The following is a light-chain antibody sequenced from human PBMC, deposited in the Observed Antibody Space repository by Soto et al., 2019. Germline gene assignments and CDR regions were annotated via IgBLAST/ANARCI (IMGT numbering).Light chain of an antibody. V-gene: IGKV1-9*01. CDR3: QHYNSYSEA. Sequence: DIPLTQSPSSLSASVGDTVTIPWRASQGISSYLAWYQQKPGKAPKLLIYLASTLQSGVPSSFIGSGSGTDFSLTISSLQPDDFATYYCQHYNSYSEAFGQGTKVDIK. CDR1: QGISSY. J-gene: IGKJ1*01. CDR2: LAS.